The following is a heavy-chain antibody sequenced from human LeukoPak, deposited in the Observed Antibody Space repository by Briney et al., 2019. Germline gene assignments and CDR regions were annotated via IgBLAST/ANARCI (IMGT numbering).Heavy chain of an antibody. V-gene: IGHV1-2*02. CDR1: GYTFTSYY. J-gene: IGHJ5*02. CDR3: ARDPVIAVAGTGENWFDP. CDR2: INPNSGGT. Sequence: GASVKVSCKASGYTFTSYYMHWVRQAPGQGREWMGWINPNSGGTNYAQKFQGRVTMTRDTSISTAYMELSRLRSDDTAVYYCARDPVIAVAGTGENWFDPWGQGTLVTVSS. D-gene: IGHD6-19*01.